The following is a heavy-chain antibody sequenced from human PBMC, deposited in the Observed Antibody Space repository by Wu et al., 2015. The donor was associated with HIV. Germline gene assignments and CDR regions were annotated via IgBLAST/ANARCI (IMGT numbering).Heavy chain of an antibody. Sequence: QVQLVQSGAEVKKPGASVKVSCKASGYTFTDYYMHWVRQAPGQGLEWVGWINPNSGGTNYAQEFQGRVTMTRDTSISTVYMELSRLRYDDTAMYYCARVGTLLRGVSFLVYWGQGTLVTVSS. J-gene: IGHJ4*02. CDR1: GYTFTDYY. D-gene: IGHD3-10*01. CDR3: ARVGTLLRGVSFLVY. V-gene: IGHV1-2*02. CDR2: INPNSGGT.